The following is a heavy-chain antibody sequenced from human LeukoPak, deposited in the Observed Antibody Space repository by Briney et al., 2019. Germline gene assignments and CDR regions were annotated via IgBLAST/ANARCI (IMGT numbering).Heavy chain of an antibody. CDR1: GFTFSNYG. D-gene: IGHD1-26*01. CDR2: ISYGGSNK. Sequence: PGGSLRLSCAASGFTFSNYGMHWVRQAPGKGLEWVAVISYGGSNKYYADSVKGRFTISRDNSKNTLYLQMNSLRAEDTAVYYCARGGATQFVDYWGQGTLVTVSS. V-gene: IGHV3-30*03. J-gene: IGHJ4*02. CDR3: ARGGATQFVDY.